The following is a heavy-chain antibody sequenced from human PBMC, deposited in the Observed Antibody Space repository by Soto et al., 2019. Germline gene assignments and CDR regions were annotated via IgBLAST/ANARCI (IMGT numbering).Heavy chain of an antibody. D-gene: IGHD6-13*01. J-gene: IGHJ5*02. CDR3: ARRITVAGNWFDP. CDR1: GYTFTSNA. V-gene: IGHV1-3*01. Sequence: ASVKVSCKASGYTFTSNAIHWVRQAPGQRLEWMGWINAGNGNIKYSQKFQGRVTITRDTSASTAYMELSSLRSEDTAVYYCARRITVAGNWFDPWGQGTQVTVSS. CDR2: INAGNGNI.